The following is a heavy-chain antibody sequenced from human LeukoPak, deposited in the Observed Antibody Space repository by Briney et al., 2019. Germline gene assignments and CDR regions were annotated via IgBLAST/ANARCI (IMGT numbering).Heavy chain of an antibody. CDR2: INSDGSST. J-gene: IGHJ4*02. D-gene: IGHD3-16*02. CDR1: GGFSSING. V-gene: IGHV3-74*01. CDR3: AFVEN. Sequence: GGSLRLSCAAAGGFSSINGVLCGGQAPGKGLVWVSSINSDGSSTSYADSVKGRFTISRDNAKNTLYLQMNTLRAEDTSVYYCAFVENLGQGTPVTVSS.